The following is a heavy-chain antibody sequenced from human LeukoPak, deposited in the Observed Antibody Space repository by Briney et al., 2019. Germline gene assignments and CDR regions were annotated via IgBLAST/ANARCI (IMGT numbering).Heavy chain of an antibody. V-gene: IGHV3-48*03. CDR2: ISSGAATK. D-gene: IGHD6-13*01. Sequence: GGSLRLSCAGSGVTFSSYEMNWVRQAPGKGLEWVSSISSGAATKYYADSVKGRFTISRDNAKNSLDLQMNSLRAEDTAVYYCARVGVLGSSWLVYWGQGTLVTVSS. CDR3: ARVGVLGSSWLVY. J-gene: IGHJ4*02. CDR1: GVTFSSYE.